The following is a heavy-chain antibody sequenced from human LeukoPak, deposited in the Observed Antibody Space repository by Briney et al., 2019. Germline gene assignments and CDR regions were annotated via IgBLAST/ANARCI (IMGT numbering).Heavy chain of an antibody. CDR3: ARLPAVKYYDSSGYYKDYYYYYYMDV. V-gene: IGHV4-61*02. CDR1: GGSISSGSYY. D-gene: IGHD3-22*01. CDR2: MYTSGST. Sequence: SETLSLTCTVSGGSISSGSYYWSWIRQPAGQGLEYIGRMYTSGSTNYNPSLKSRVTISVDTSKNQFSLKLSSVTAADTAVYYCARLPAVKYYDSSGYYKDYYYYYYMDVWGKGTTVTISS. J-gene: IGHJ6*03.